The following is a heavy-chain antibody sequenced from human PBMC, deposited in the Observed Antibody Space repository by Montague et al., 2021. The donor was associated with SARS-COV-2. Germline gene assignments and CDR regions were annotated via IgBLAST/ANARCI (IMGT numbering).Heavy chain of an antibody. CDR2: TNDSGRT. V-gene: IGHV4-34*01. CDR3: AREKRHYCSSTSCYDNYYYYYGMDV. Sequence: SETLSLTCAVYGGSFSGYYWSWIRQPPGRGLEWIGETNDSGRTNYNPSLKGRVTISVDTSKNQFSLRLSSVTAAETAVYYCAREKRHYCSSTSCYDNYYYYYGMDVWGQGTTVTVSS. D-gene: IGHD2-2*01. CDR1: GGSFSGYY. J-gene: IGHJ6*02.